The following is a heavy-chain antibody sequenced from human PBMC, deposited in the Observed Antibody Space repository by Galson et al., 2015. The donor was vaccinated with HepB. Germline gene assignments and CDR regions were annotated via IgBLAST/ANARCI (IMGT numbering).Heavy chain of an antibody. V-gene: IGHV5-51*01. D-gene: IGHD1-26*01. Sequence: QSGAEVKKPGESLKISCKGSGYSFTSYWIGWVRQMPGKGLEWIGIIYPGDSDTRYSPSFQGQVTISADKSISTAYLQWSSLKASDTAMYYCARHTGAHYYYYGMDVWGQGTTVTVSS. CDR1: GYSFTSYW. CDR2: IYPGDSDT. J-gene: IGHJ6*02. CDR3: ARHTGAHYYYYGMDV.